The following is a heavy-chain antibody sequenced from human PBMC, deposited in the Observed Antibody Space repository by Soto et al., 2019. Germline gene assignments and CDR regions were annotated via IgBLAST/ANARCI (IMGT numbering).Heavy chain of an antibody. J-gene: IGHJ1*01. CDR1: GFTFSSYW. V-gene: IGHV3-74*01. Sequence: GGSLRLSCAASGFTFSSYWMYWVRQAPGKGLVWVSRINSDGSSTSYADSVKGRFTISRDNAKNTLYLQMNSLRAEDTAVYYCAREPLGYCSSNTCYGYLQHWGQGTLVTVSS. D-gene: IGHD2-2*01. CDR2: INSDGSST. CDR3: AREPLGYCSSNTCYGYLQH.